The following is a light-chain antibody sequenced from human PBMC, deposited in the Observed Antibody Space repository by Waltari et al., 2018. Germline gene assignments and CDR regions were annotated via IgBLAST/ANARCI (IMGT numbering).Light chain of an antibody. Sequence: DVVMTQSPLSLPVTLGQPASISCRSSQSLVYRDGNTYLNWFHQRPGQSPRRLIYKVSNRDSGVPDRFNGSGSGTDFTLKISSVEAEDVGVYYCMQGTYWPRTFGQGTKVEIK. J-gene: IGKJ1*01. CDR3: MQGTYWPRT. CDR2: KVS. V-gene: IGKV2-30*01. CDR1: QSLVYRDGNTY.